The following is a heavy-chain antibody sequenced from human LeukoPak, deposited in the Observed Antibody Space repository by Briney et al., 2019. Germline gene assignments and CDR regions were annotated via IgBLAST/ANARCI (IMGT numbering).Heavy chain of an antibody. J-gene: IGHJ4*02. CDR2: IYYSGST. Sequence: PSETLSLTCTVSGGSISSYYWSWIRQPPGKGLEWIGYIYYSGSTNYNPSLKSRVTISVDTSKNQFSLKLSSVTAADTAVYYCAGFTVVTIAFDYWGQGTLVTVSS. D-gene: IGHD4-23*01. V-gene: IGHV4-59*01. CDR1: GGSISSYY. CDR3: AGFTVVTIAFDY.